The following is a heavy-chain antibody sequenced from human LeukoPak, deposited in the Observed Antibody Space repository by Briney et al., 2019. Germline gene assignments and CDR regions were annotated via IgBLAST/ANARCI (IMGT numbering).Heavy chain of an antibody. V-gene: IGHV3-23*01. Sequence: PGGSLRLSCAASGFTFSSYAMSWVRQAPGKGLEWVSAISGSGGSTYYADSVKGRFTISGDNSKNTLYLQMNSLRAEDTAVYYCAKGQAVAGTWPFDYWGQGTLVTVSS. CDR3: AKGQAVAGTWPFDY. J-gene: IGHJ4*02. CDR2: ISGSGGST. D-gene: IGHD6-19*01. CDR1: GFTFSSYA.